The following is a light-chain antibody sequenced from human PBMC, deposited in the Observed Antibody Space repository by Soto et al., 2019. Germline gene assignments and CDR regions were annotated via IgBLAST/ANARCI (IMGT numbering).Light chain of an antibody. Sequence: QAVVTQEPSLTVSPGGTVTLTCGSSTGPVTSGHYPYWFQQKPGQAPRTLIYDATNRYSWTPARFSGSLLGGKAALTLSGAQPEDEAEYYCLLSYNGARVFGGGTKLTVL. CDR3: LLSYNGARV. CDR2: DAT. V-gene: IGLV7-46*01. CDR1: TGPVTSGHY. J-gene: IGLJ3*02.